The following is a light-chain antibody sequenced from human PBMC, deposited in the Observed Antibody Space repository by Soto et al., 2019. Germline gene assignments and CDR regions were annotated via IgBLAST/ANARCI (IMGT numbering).Light chain of an antibody. Sequence: IQLTQSPSSLSASVGDRVTITGRASQGISSYLAWYQQKPGKAPKLLIYAASTLQSGVPSRFSGSGSGTDFTLTISSLQPEDFATYYCQQLNSWTFGQGTKVEIK. V-gene: IGKV1-9*01. CDR2: AAS. J-gene: IGKJ1*01. CDR1: QGISSY. CDR3: QQLNSWT.